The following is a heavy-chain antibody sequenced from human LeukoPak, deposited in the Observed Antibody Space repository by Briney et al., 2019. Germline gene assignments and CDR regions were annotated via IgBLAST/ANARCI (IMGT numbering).Heavy chain of an antibody. CDR3: ARAIVGATGYFDC. CDR2: INPSAGSR. CDR1: GYTFTSYY. V-gene: IGHV1-46*01. J-gene: IGHJ4*02. Sequence: ASVKVSCKAGGYTFTSYYMHWVRQAPGQGLEWMGVINPSAGSRNYAQKFQGRVTMTRDTSTSTVYMELSSLRSEDTAVYYCARAIVGATGYFDCWGQGTLVTVSS. D-gene: IGHD1-26*01.